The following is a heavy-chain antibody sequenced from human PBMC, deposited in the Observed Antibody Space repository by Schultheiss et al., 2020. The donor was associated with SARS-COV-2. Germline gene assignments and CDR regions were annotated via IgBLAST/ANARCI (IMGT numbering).Heavy chain of an antibody. CDR1: GGPFSNYA. Sequence: SETLSLTCAVYGGPFSNYAWTWIRQSPGKGLEWIGDINHRGSTNYNPSLRSRVTILVDTSKNQFSLKLNSVTAADTAVYYCTRGAPGYWGQGTLVTVSS. CDR2: INHRGST. CDR3: TRGAPGY. J-gene: IGHJ1*01. V-gene: IGHV4-34*01.